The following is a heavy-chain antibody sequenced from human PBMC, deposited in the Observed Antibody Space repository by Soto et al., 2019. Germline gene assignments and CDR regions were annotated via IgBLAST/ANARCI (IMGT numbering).Heavy chain of an antibody. Sequence: VSVKVSCKASGYTFTSYGISWVRQAPGQGLEWMGWISAYNGNTNYAQKLQGRVTMTTDTSTSTAYMELRSLRSDDTAVYYCARVYSSGWCFDYWGQGTLVTVSS. J-gene: IGHJ4*02. V-gene: IGHV1-18*01. CDR3: ARVYSSGWCFDY. CDR1: GYTFTSYG. D-gene: IGHD6-19*01. CDR2: ISAYNGNT.